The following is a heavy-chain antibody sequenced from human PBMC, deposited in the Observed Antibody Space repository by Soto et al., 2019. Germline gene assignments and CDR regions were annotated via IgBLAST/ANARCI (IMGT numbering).Heavy chain of an antibody. V-gene: IGHV3-9*01. J-gene: IGHJ4*02. CDR1: GFTFDDYA. D-gene: IGHD1-7*01. CDR3: AKDMSLDHWNYGLLGYFDY. Sequence: GGSLRLSCAASGFTFDDYAMHWVRQAPGKGLEWVSGISWNSGSIGYADSVKGRFTISSDNAKNCLYLQMNSLRAEDTALYYCAKDMSLDHWNYGLLGYFDYWGQGTLVTVSS. CDR2: ISWNSGSI.